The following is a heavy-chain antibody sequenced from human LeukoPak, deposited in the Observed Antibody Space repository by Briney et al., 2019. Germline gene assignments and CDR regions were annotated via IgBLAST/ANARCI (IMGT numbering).Heavy chain of an antibody. CDR2: IYSDGST. J-gene: IGHJ1*01. V-gene: IGHV3-66*01. CDR1: GITVSSNY. Sequence: GGSLRLSCAASGITVSSNYMSWVRQAPGKGLEWVSLIYSDGSTYYADSVKGRFTISRDNSKNTLHLQMNSLRAEDTAVYFCARGAYYYDSSGPEYFHHWGQGTLVTVSS. CDR3: ARGAYYYDSSGPEYFHH. D-gene: IGHD3-22*01.